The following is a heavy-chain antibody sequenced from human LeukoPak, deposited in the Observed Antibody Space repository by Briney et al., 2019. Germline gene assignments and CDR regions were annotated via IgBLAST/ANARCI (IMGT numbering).Heavy chain of an antibody. CDR3: TTVGPFGTVVPRVWAFDI. Sequence: TGGSLRLSCAASGFTFSNAWMSWVRQAPGKGLEWVGRIKSKTDGGTTDYAAPVKGRFTISRDDSKNTLYLQMNSLKTEDTAVYYCTTVGPFGTVVPRVWAFDIWGQGTMVTVSS. CDR2: IKSKTDGGTT. J-gene: IGHJ3*02. CDR1: GFTFSNAW. D-gene: IGHD4-23*01. V-gene: IGHV3-15*01.